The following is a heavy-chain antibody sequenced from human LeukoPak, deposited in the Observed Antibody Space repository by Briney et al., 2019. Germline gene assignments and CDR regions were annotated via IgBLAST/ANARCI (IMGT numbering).Heavy chain of an antibody. V-gene: IGHV3-53*01. CDR1: GFIVSSNY. D-gene: IGHD3-16*01. CDR3: AGDYAFDY. CDR2: IYDDGTI. J-gene: IGHJ4*02. Sequence: GGSLRLSCAASGFIVSSNYMSWVRQAPGKGLEWVSVIYDDGTIYYADSVKGRFTISRDNSRNTVFLQMNSLRAEDTAVYYCAGDYAFDYWGQGTLVTVSS.